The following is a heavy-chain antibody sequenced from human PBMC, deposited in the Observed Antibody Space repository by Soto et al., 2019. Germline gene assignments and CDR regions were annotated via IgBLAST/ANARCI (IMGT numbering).Heavy chain of an antibody. V-gene: IGHV1-69*12. CDR1: GGTFSSYA. Sequence: QVQLVQSGAEVKKPGSSVKVSCKASGGTFSSYAISWVRQAPGQGLEWMGGIIPIFGTANYAQKFQGRVTIDADESTSTAYMELSSRRAEDTAVYYWARTGGSGYLGYYWGQGTLVTVSS. D-gene: IGHD3-22*01. CDR3: ARTGGSGYLGYY. J-gene: IGHJ4*02. CDR2: IIPIFGTA.